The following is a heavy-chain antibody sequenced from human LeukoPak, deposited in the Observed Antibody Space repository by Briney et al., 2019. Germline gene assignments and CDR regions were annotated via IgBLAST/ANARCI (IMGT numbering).Heavy chain of an antibody. Sequence: SGTLPLTCAVSGGSISSGYWWSWVRQPPMKGLEWIGEIIDSGSTNYNPSLKGRITISLDKTKNQFSLNVNSVTAADTAVYYCATYGPTSGGYTFEYWGQGILVTVSS. D-gene: IGHD2-15*01. CDR3: ATYGPTSGGYTFEY. CDR2: IIDSGST. CDR1: GGSISSGYW. V-gene: IGHV4-4*02. J-gene: IGHJ4*02.